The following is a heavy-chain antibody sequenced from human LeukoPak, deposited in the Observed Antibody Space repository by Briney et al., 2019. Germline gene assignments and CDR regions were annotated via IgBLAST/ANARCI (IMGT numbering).Heavy chain of an antibody. CDR3: ARSVASAGTSHWGY. V-gene: IGHV4-39*01. J-gene: IGHJ4*02. Sequence: PSETLSHTCIVSGGSISSSPFYWGWIRQPPGEGLEWIGSIYNSGTTYYNPSLKSRITISIDMSRDQFSLKLSSVTAADTGVYYCARSVASAGTSHWGYWGQGSLVTVSS. CDR1: GGSISSSPFY. CDR2: IYNSGTT. D-gene: IGHD6-13*01.